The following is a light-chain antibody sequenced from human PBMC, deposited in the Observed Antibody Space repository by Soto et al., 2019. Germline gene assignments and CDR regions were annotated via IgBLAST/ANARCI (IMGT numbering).Light chain of an antibody. CDR3: QQYGRWT. V-gene: IGKV3-20*01. CDR2: GTS. CDR1: QTISSSY. J-gene: IGKJ1*01. Sequence: EIVLTQSPGTLSVSPGERATLSCRASQTISSSYLAWYRQKPGQAPSLLIYGTSSRATGITDRFSGSGSGTDFTLTISRLEPDDSAIYYCQQYGRWTFGQGTKVEIK.